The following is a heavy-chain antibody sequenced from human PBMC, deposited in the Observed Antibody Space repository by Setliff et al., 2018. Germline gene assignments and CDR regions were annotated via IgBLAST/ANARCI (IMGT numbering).Heavy chain of an antibody. CDR3: ATTGTYRYFDY. D-gene: IGHD1-1*01. Sequence: PSETLSLTCTVSGASITNINYYWGWIRQPPGKGLEWIGSINYSGTTYSNPSLKSRVTMSVDTSKNQFSLRLNSVTASDTAVYYCATTGTYRYFDYWGQGTLVTVSS. CDR2: INYSGTT. J-gene: IGHJ4*02. V-gene: IGHV4-39*01. CDR1: GASITNINYY.